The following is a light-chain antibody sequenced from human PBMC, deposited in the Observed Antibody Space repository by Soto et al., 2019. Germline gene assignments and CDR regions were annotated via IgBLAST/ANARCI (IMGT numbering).Light chain of an antibody. CDR2: AAS. J-gene: IGKJ2*01. V-gene: IGKV3-15*01. Sequence: DIVMTQSPATLSVSPGETAALSCRAGQSVGRNFAWYQQKPGQAPRLLIYAASTRATDIPARFRGSGSGTKYTLTISSLQSEDFAIYYCQQYNKWPYSFGQGTKLDIK. CDR3: QQYNKWPYS. CDR1: QSVGRN.